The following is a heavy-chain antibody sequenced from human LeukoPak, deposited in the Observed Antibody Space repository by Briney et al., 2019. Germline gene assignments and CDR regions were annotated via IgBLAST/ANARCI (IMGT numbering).Heavy chain of an antibody. CDR3: ARARYCSSTSCRDAFDI. CDR1: GYTLTSYG. CDR2: ISAYNGNT. Sequence: ASVKVSCKASGYTLTSYGISWVRQAPGQGLEWMGWISAYNGNTNDAQKLQGRVTMTTDTSTSTAYMELRSLRSDDTAVYYCARARYCSSTSCRDAFDIWGQGTMVTVSS. D-gene: IGHD2-2*01. V-gene: IGHV1-18*01. J-gene: IGHJ3*02.